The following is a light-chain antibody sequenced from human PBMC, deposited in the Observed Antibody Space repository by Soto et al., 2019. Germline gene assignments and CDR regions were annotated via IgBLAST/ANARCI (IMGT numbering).Light chain of an antibody. CDR2: EGT. CDR1: SGDVGTYNL. J-gene: IGLJ1*01. Sequence: QSVLTQPASVSGSPGQSITISCTGTSGDVGTYNLVSWYQQLPGKAPKLMLYEGTKRPSGVSIRFSGSKSGNTASLTISGLLAEDEADYYCCSYAGSSTYVFGTGTKLTVL. V-gene: IGLV2-23*01. CDR3: CSYAGSSTYV.